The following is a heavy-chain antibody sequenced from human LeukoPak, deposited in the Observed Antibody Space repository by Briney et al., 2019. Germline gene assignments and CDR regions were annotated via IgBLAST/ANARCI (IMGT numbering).Heavy chain of an antibody. J-gene: IGHJ6*02. CDR2: IYYSGSS. V-gene: IGHV4-31*03. CDR3: ARYAPPRLSPVAVTYYYGMDV. Sequence: PSETLSLTCTVSGDSISSGGYYWSWIRQHPGKGLEWIGYIYYSGSSRYNPALKSRVIISVDTSKKQFSLKLSSVTAADTAVYYCARYAPPRLSPVAVTYYYGMDVWGQGTTVTVSS. D-gene: IGHD2-21*01. CDR1: GDSISSGGYY.